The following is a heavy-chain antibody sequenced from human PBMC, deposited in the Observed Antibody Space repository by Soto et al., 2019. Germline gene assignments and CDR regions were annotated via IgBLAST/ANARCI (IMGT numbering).Heavy chain of an antibody. CDR3: ARDWSGYDPLIGFGYYYYGMDV. CDR1: GYSFTSYY. CDR2: INPSGGST. Sequence: GASVKVSCKASGYSFTSYYMHWVRQAPGQGLEWMGIINPSGGSTSYAQKFQGRVTMTRDTSTSTVYMELSSLRSEDTAVYYCARDWSGYDPLIGFGYYYYGMDVWGQGTTVTVSS. D-gene: IGHD5-12*01. V-gene: IGHV1-46*01. J-gene: IGHJ6*02.